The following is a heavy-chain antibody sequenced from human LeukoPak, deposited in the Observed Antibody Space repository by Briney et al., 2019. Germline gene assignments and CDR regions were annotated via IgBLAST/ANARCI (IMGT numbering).Heavy chain of an antibody. CDR3: AESYDSSGYYPG. J-gene: IGHJ4*02. D-gene: IGHD3-22*01. CDR1: GGTFSSYA. V-gene: IGHV1-69*13. Sequence: GASVKVSCEASGGTFSSYAISWVRQAPGQGLEWMGGIIPIFGTANYAQKFQGRVTITADESTSTAYMELSSLRSEDTAVYYCAESYDSSGYYPGWGQGTLVTVSS. CDR2: IIPIFGTA.